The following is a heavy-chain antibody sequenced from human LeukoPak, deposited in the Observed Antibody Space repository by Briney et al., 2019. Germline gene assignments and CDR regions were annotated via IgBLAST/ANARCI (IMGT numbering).Heavy chain of an antibody. V-gene: IGHV3-48*04. Sequence: GGSLRLSCAVSGFTFSSYSMNRVRQAPGKGLEWVSYISSSSSTIYYADSVKGRFTISRDNAKNSLYLQMNSLRAEDTAVYYCARDRGLTTSDAFDIWGQGTMVTVSS. CDR2: ISSSSSTI. D-gene: IGHD4-17*01. J-gene: IGHJ3*02. CDR3: ARDRGLTTSDAFDI. CDR1: GFTFSSYS.